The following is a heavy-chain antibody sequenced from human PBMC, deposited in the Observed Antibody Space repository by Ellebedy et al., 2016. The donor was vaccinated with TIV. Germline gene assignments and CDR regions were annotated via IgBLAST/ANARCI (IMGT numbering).Heavy chain of an antibody. J-gene: IGHJ6*03. Sequence: GGSLRLXCAASGFTFSSYSMNWVRQAPGKGLEWVSSISSSSSYIYYADSVKGRFTISRDNAKNSLYLRMNSLRAEDTAVYYCARATGEVGATYYYMDVWGKGTTVTVSS. V-gene: IGHV3-21*01. CDR1: GFTFSSYS. CDR3: ARATGEVGATYYYMDV. D-gene: IGHD1-26*01. CDR2: ISSSSSYI.